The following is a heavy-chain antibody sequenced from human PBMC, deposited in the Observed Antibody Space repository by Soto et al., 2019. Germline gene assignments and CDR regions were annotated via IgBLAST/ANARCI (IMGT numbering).Heavy chain of an antibody. CDR2: ISSSSSYI. CDR1: GFTFSSYS. CDR3: ARVWWEGCSSTSCYPNYYYYMDV. D-gene: IGHD2-2*01. V-gene: IGHV3-21*01. J-gene: IGHJ6*03. Sequence: EVQLVESGGGLVKPGGSLRLSCAASGFTFSSYSMNWVRQAPGKGLEWVSSISSSSSYIYYADSVKGRFTISRDNAKNSLYLQMNSLRAEDTAVYYCARVWWEGCSSTSCYPNYYYYMDVWGKGTTVTVSS.